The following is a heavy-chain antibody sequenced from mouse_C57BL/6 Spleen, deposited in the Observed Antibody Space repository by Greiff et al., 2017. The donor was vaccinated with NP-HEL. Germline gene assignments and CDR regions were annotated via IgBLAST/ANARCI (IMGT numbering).Heavy chain of an antibody. CDR3: TRSHYYGSSHYFDY. D-gene: IGHD1-1*01. J-gene: IGHJ2*01. CDR1: GYTFTDYE. Sequence: VQLQQSGAELVRPGASVTLSCKASGYTFTDYEMHWVKQTPVHGLEWIGAIDPETGGTAYNQKFKGKAILTADKSSSTAYMELRSLTSEDSAVYYCTRSHYYGSSHYFDYWGQGTTLTVSS. CDR2: IDPETGGT. V-gene: IGHV1-15*01.